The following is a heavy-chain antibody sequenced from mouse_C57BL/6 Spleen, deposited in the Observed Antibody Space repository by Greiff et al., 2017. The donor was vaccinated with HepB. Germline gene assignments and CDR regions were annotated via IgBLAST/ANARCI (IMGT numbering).Heavy chain of an antibody. D-gene: IGHD2-4*01. Sequence: EVQLQESGPELVKPGASVKIPCKASGYTFTDYNMDWVKQSHGKSLAWIGDINPNNGGTIYNQKFKGKATLTVDKSSSTAYMELRSLTSEDTAVYYCARGDYDGSWFAYWGQGTLVTVSA. J-gene: IGHJ3*01. CDR3: ARGDYDGSWFAY. CDR2: INPNNGGT. V-gene: IGHV1-18*01. CDR1: GYTFTDYN.